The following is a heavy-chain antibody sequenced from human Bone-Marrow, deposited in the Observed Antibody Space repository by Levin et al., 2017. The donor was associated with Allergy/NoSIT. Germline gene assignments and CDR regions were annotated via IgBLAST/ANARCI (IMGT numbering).Heavy chain of an antibody. Sequence: PGGSLRLSCAASGFTFSSYSMNWVRQAPGKGLEWVSSISSSSSYIYYADSVKGRFTISRDNAKNSLYLQMNSLRAEDTAVYYCARDHKTTPGYFQHWGQGTLVTVSS. CDR2: ISSSSSYI. J-gene: IGHJ1*01. CDR3: ARDHKTTPGYFQH. V-gene: IGHV3-21*01. CDR1: GFTFSSYS. D-gene: IGHD4-11*01.